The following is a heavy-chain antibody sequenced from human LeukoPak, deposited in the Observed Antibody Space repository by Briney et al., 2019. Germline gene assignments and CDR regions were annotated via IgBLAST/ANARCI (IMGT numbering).Heavy chain of an antibody. Sequence: ASVKVSCKASGGTFSSYAISWVRQAPGQGLEWMGGIIPIFGTANYAQKLQGRVTITADESTSTAYMELSSLRSEDTAVYYCAREGSYYDSARWYYYMDVWGKGTTVTISS. CDR3: AREGSYYDSARWYYYMDV. D-gene: IGHD3-22*01. V-gene: IGHV1-69*13. J-gene: IGHJ6*03. CDR1: GGTFSSYA. CDR2: IIPIFGTA.